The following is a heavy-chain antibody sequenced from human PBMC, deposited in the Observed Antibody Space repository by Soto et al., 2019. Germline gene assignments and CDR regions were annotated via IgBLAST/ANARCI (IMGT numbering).Heavy chain of an antibody. CDR2: IYYSGST. CDR3: ARGIPDY. CDR1: GGSISSYY. Sequence: SDTLSLTCTVSGGSISSYYWSWIRQPPGKGLEWIGYIYYSGSTNYNPSLKSRVTISGDTSKNQFSLRLNSVNAADTAVYYCARGIPDYWGQGTLVTVSS. J-gene: IGHJ4*02. D-gene: IGHD2-21*01. V-gene: IGHV4-59*01.